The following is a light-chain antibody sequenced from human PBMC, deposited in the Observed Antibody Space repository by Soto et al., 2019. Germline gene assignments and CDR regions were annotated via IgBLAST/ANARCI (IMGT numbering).Light chain of an antibody. Sequence: QSVLTQPPSVSEAPRQRVTISCSGSSSNIGNNPVNWYQQLPGKSPKLLIYYDDLLPSGVSDRFSGSKSGTSASLAISGLQSEDEADYYCAAWDDSLNGVLFGGGTKVTVL. J-gene: IGLJ2*01. V-gene: IGLV1-36*01. CDR1: SSNIGNNP. CDR3: AAWDDSLNGVL. CDR2: YDD.